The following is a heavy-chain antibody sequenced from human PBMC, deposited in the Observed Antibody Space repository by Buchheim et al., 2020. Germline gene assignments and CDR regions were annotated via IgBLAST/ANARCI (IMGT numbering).Heavy chain of an antibody. D-gene: IGHD6-19*01. V-gene: IGHV4-39*07. CDR3: ARAVSSGWSYYYYGMDV. CDR2: IYYSGST. CDR1: GGSISSSSYY. J-gene: IGHJ6*02. Sequence: QLQLQESGPGLVKPSETLSLTCTVSGGSISSSSYYWGWIRQPPGKGLEWIGSIYYSGSTYYNPSLKSRVYISVNTSKNTFYLKLSSVTAADTAVYYCARAVSSGWSYYYYGMDVWGQGTT.